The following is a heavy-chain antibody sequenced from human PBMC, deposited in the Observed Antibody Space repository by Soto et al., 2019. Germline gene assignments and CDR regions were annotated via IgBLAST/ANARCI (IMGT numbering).Heavy chain of an antibody. CDR1: GYTFTSYA. D-gene: IGHD3-22*01. CDR3: ARGERYYYDSSGYFGFDP. V-gene: IGHV1-3*01. Sequence: ASVKVSCKASGYTFTSYAMHWVRQAPGQRLEWMGWINAGNGNTKYSQKFQARVTITRDTSASTAYMELSSLRSEDTAVYYCARGERYYYDSSGYFGFDPWGQGTLVTVSS. J-gene: IGHJ5*02. CDR2: INAGNGNT.